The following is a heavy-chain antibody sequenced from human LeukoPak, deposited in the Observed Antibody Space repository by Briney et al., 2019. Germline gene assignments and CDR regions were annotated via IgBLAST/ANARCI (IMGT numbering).Heavy chain of an antibody. CDR3: ATRGYTYGCPVY. CDR1: GYTFTNYW. V-gene: IGHV5-51*01. Sequence: GESLKISCKASGYTFTNYWIGWVRQMPGKGLDWMGIIYPGESDIRYSASFQGQVTISADKSVRTAYLQWSSLKASDTAIYYCATRGYTYGCPVYWGQGTLVTVSS. D-gene: IGHD5-18*01. CDR2: IYPGESDI. J-gene: IGHJ4*02.